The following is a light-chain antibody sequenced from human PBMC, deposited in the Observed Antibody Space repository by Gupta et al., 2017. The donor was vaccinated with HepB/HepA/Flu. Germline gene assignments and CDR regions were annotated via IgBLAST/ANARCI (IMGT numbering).Light chain of an antibody. Sequence: QSALTQPASVSGSPGQSITISCTGTSSDVGGYNYVSWYQQHPGKAPKLMIYDVSHRPSGVSNRFSGSKSGNTASLTISGLQAEDEADYYCSSYTSSSTLVVFGGGTMLTVL. CDR1: SSDVGGYNY. J-gene: IGLJ2*01. CDR2: DVS. CDR3: SSYTSSSTLVV. V-gene: IGLV2-14*01.